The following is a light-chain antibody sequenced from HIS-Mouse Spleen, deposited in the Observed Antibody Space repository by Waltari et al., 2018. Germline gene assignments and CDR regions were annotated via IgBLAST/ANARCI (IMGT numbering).Light chain of an antibody. CDR2: AAS. CDR3: QQLNSYPPT. J-gene: IGKJ1*01. Sequence: IHLTQSPSFLSSSVGDRVTTTCRASQGISSYLAWYQQKPGKAPKLLIYAASTLQSGVPSRFSGSGSGTEFTLTISSLQPEDFATYYCQQLNSYPPTFGQGTKVEIK. V-gene: IGKV1-9*01. CDR1: QGISSY.